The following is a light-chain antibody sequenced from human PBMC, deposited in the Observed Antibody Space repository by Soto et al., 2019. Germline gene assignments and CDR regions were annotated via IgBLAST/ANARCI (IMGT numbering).Light chain of an antibody. Sequence: QSALAQPPSASGSPGQSVTISCTGTSSDVGAYNYVSWYQQHPGKAPKLLIYEVDKRPSGVPDRFSGSKSGNTASLTVSGLQADDEADYYCSSYAGNNNGVFGGGTKVTVL. CDR1: SSDVGAYNY. CDR3: SSYAGNNNGV. V-gene: IGLV2-8*01. CDR2: EVD. J-gene: IGLJ3*02.